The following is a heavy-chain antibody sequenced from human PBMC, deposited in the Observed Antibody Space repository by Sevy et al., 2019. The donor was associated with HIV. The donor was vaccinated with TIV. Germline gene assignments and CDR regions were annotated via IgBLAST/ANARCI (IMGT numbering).Heavy chain of an antibody. CDR2: IRTHNGET. V-gene: IGHV1-18*01. D-gene: IGHD3-22*01. J-gene: IGHJ4*02. CDR3: ARDAYGSGRYYLDYFDS. Sequence: ASVKVSCKTSGYTFIKHPLSWVRQAPGQGLEWMGCIRTHNGETKYAQKFQGRATMTTDTSTSTAYMELRSLRSDDTAVCYCARDAYGSGRYYLDYFDSWGQGTLVTVSS. CDR1: GYTFIKHP.